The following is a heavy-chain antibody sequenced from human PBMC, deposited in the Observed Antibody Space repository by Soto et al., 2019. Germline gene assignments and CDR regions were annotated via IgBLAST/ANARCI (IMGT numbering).Heavy chain of an antibody. CDR2: IIPIFGTA. CDR1: GDTFNTYS. J-gene: IGHJ4*02. D-gene: IGHD2-2*01. CDR3: ARDPCISTTCYHAY. V-gene: IGHV1-69*12. Sequence: QVQLVQSGAEVKEPGSSVKVSCKASGDTFNTYSISWVRQAPGQGLEWMGGIIPIFGTANYAQNFQGRVTITADGSTNTAYMDLSGLRAEDTAVYYCARDPCISTTCYHAYWGQGTLVTVSS.